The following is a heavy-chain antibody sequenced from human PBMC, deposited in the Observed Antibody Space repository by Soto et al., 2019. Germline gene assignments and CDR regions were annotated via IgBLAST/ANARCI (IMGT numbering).Heavy chain of an antibody. CDR2: IKSKTDGGTT. J-gene: IGHJ6*02. CDR1: GFTFSNAW. Sequence: PGGSLRLSCAASGFTFSNAWMSWVRQAPGKGLEWVGRIKSKTDGGTTDYAAPVKGRFTISRDDSKNTLYLQMNSLKTEDTAVYYCTTDNGWNYYYYGMDVWGQGTTVTVSS. CDR3: TTDNGWNYYYYGMDV. V-gene: IGHV3-15*01.